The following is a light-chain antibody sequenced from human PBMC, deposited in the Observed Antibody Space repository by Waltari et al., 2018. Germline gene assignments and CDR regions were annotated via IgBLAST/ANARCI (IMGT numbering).Light chain of an antibody. CDR3: QQSHDKPYS. Sequence: DIQLTQSPSFLSASPGDRVSITCRASETVVTYLNWYHRKPGQAPKLLIYGASNLQRGVPAMFTGSGGGTEFTLTISGLRPEDSGTYYCQQSHDKPYSFGQGTKLEIK. V-gene: IGKV1-39*01. J-gene: IGKJ2*01. CDR2: GAS. CDR1: ETVVTY.